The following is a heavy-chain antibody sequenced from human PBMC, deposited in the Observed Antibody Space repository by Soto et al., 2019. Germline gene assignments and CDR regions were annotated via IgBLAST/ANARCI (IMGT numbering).Heavy chain of an antibody. CDR2: INHSGST. J-gene: IGHJ6*03. Sequence: SETLSLTCAVYGGSFSGYCWSWIRQPPGKGLEWIGEINHSGSTNYNPSLKSRVTISVDTSKNQFSLKLSSVTAADTAVYYCARGLKQQLVRPYYYYYMDVWGKGTTVTVSS. CDR3: ARGLKQQLVRPYYYYYMDV. V-gene: IGHV4-34*01. D-gene: IGHD6-13*01. CDR1: GGSFSGYC.